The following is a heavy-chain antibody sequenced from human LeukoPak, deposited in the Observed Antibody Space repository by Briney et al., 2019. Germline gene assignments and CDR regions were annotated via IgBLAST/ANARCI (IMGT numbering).Heavy chain of an antibody. Sequence: SQTLSLTCAISGDSVSSNSVTWTWIRQSPSRGLEWLGRTYYRSKWQNDYAVSVGSRITISPDTSKNQFSLQLNSVTPEDTAVYYCARGMTVADPFDYWGQGTLVTVSS. CDR2: TYYRSKWQN. D-gene: IGHD6-19*01. CDR3: ARGMTVADPFDY. J-gene: IGHJ4*02. V-gene: IGHV6-1*01. CDR1: GDSVSSNSVT.